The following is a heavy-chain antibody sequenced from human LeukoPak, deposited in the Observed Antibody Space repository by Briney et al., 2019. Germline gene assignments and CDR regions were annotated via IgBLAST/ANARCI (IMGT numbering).Heavy chain of an antibody. CDR2: ISSSSSYI. J-gene: IGHJ6*02. V-gene: IGHV3-21*01. CDR1: GFTFSSYS. D-gene: IGHD2-2*02. CDR3: ARDCRVPAAIDGYCYGMDV. Sequence: GGSLRLSCAASGFTFSSYSMTWVRQAPGKGLEWVSSISSSSSYIYYADSVKGRFTISRDNAKHSLYLQMNSLRAEDTAVYYCARDCRVPAAIDGYCYGMDVWGQGTTVTVSS.